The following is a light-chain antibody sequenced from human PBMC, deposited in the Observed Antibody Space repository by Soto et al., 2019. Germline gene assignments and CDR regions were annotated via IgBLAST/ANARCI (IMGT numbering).Light chain of an antibody. Sequence: QSALTQPPSASGSPGQSVTISCTGTSSDVGAYNYVSWYQQYPGKAPKLMIYEVTKRPSGVPDRFSGSKSGNTASLTVSGPQAEDEADYYCTSYVGNDIWVFGGGTKLTVL. CDR1: SSDVGAYNY. CDR2: EVT. J-gene: IGLJ3*02. CDR3: TSYVGNDIWV. V-gene: IGLV2-8*01.